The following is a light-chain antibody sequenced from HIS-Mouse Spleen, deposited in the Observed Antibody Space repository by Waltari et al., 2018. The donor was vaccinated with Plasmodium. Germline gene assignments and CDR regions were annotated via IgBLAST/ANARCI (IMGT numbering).Light chain of an antibody. J-gene: IGKJ5*01. CDR1: QGVSTN. V-gene: IGKV3-15*01. Sequence: EIVMTQSPATLSVSPGVRATLSCRASQGVSTNLAWYQQKPCQAPRLRIYGASTRATGIPAGVSGSGSGTEFTLTISSMQSEDFAVYYCQQYNNCPTFGQGTRLESK. CDR2: GAS. CDR3: QQYNNCPT.